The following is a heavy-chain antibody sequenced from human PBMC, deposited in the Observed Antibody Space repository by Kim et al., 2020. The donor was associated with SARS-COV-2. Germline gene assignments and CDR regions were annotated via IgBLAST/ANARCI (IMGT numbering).Heavy chain of an antibody. J-gene: IGHJ5*02. D-gene: IGHD4-17*01. Sequence: GNTGYAQKFQGRVTMTRNTSISTAYMELLSLRSEDTAVYYCARHYGPLTWGQGTLVTVSS. CDR2: GNT. V-gene: IGHV1-8*01. CDR3: ARHYGPLT.